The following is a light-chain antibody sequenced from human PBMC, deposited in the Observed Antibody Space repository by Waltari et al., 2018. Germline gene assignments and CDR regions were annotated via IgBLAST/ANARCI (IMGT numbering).Light chain of an antibody. Sequence: DIVMTQSPDSLAVSLGERASINCTSSQSLLYTSKNKNLLAWFQKKPGQPPKLLFYWASTRESGVPDRFSASGSGTDFTLSISSLQTEDVAVYYCQQYYSRPLTFGGGTRVEIK. CDR2: WAS. CDR3: QQYYSRPLT. J-gene: IGKJ4*01. V-gene: IGKV4-1*01. CDR1: QSLLYTSKNKNL.